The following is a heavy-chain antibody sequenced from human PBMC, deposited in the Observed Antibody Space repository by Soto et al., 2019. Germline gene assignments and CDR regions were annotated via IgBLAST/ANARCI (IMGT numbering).Heavy chain of an antibody. Sequence: QVQLVQSGAELKKPGSSVKVSCEASGGSFTSYSFTWVRQAPGQGLEWMGRIIPIQGKANYALKSQDRVTITADRSTRTVYMELTSLRPEDTAVYFCAKSLLFVDHGYMDVWGKGTTVTVSS. V-gene: IGHV1-69*02. D-gene: IGHD2-21*01. J-gene: IGHJ6*03. CDR2: IIPIQGKA. CDR1: GGSFTSYS. CDR3: AKSLLFVDHGYMDV.